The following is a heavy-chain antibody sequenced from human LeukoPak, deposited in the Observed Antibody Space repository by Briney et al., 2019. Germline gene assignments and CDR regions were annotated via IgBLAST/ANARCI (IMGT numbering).Heavy chain of an antibody. CDR2: IYYSGST. Sequence: PSETLSLTCTVSGGSISSYYWSWIRQPPGKGLEWIGYIYYSGSTNYNPSLKSRVTISVDTSKNQFSLKLSSVTAADTAVYYCARTPTIFRQGRVDNWGQGTLVTVSS. V-gene: IGHV4-59*01. D-gene: IGHD3-3*01. CDR1: GGSISSYY. J-gene: IGHJ4*02. CDR3: ARTPTIFRQGRVDN.